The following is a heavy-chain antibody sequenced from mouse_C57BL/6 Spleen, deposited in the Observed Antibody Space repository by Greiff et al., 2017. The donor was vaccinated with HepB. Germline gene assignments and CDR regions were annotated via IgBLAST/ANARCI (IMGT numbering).Heavy chain of an antibody. Sequence: VKVVESGAELVKPGASVKISCKASGYAFSSYWMNWVKQRPGKGLEWIGQIYPGDGDTNYNGKFKGKATLTADKSSSTAYMQHSSLTSEDSAVYFCARAESGAWFAYWGQGTLVTVAA. J-gene: IGHJ3*01. D-gene: IGHD4-1*01. CDR3: ARAESGAWFAY. CDR2: IYPGDGDT. CDR1: GYAFSSYW. V-gene: IGHV1-80*01.